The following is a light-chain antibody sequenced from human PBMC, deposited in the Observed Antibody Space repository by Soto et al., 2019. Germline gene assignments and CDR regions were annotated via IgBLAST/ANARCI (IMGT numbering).Light chain of an antibody. CDR1: TSNVGNNA. Sequence: QSVLTQPPSVSEAPRQRVSISCSGNTSNVGNNAVNWYQQLPGKTPKLLIDFDDLVPSGVSDRFSGSKSGTSASLAISGLQSDDEADYYCAAWDDSLNVVLFGGGTKLTVL. J-gene: IGLJ2*01. CDR3: AAWDDSLNVVL. V-gene: IGLV1-36*01. CDR2: FDD.